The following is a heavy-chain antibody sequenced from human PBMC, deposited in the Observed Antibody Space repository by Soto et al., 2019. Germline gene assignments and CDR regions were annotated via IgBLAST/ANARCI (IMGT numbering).Heavy chain of an antibody. V-gene: IGHV1-69*13. Sequence: SVKVSCKASGGTFSSYAISWVRQAPGQGLEWMGGIIPIFGTANYAQKFQGRVTITAGESTSTAYMELSSLRSEDTAVYYCARAEVAATHFGYWGQGTLVTVSS. CDR3: ARAEVAATHFGY. D-gene: IGHD2-15*01. CDR1: GGTFSSYA. CDR2: IIPIFGTA. J-gene: IGHJ4*02.